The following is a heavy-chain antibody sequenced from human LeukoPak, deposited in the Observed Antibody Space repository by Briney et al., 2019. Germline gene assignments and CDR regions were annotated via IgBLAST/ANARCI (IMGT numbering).Heavy chain of an antibody. D-gene: IGHD3-3*01. Sequence: GGSLRLSCAASGFTFSRFAMHWVRQAPGKGLEWVAVISIDGSREHYADSVKGRFTISRDNSKNTVYLQMKSLRPEHTAVYYCAREGEDDFWSGFDFWGQGTLVTVSS. CDR3: AREGEDDFWSGFDF. CDR2: ISIDGSRE. V-gene: IGHV3-30*01. J-gene: IGHJ4*02. CDR1: GFTFSRFA.